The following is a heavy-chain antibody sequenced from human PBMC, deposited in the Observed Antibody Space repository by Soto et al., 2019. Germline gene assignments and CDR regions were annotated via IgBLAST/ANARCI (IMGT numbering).Heavy chain of an antibody. Sequence: SETLSLTCTVSGDSISSSTYYWGWIRQPPGKGLEWIGNIYYSGITYYNPSLKSRVAISVDTSKNQFSLKLSSVSAADTAIYYCARSNSGYYKWFDPWGQGTLVTVSS. V-gene: IGHV4-39*01. CDR2: IYYSGIT. CDR1: GDSISSSTYY. J-gene: IGHJ5*02. D-gene: IGHD3-22*01. CDR3: ARSNSGYYKWFDP.